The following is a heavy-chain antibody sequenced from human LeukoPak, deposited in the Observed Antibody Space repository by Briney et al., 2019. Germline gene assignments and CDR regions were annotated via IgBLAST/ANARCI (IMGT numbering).Heavy chain of an antibody. J-gene: IGHJ4*02. V-gene: IGHV3-15*01. CDR1: GFTFSNAW. D-gene: IGHD3-22*01. CDR3: TTDLIGYYDSSGLDY. Sequence: GGSLRLSCAASGFTFSNAWMSWVRQAPGKGLEWVVRIKSKTDGGTTDYAAPVKGRFTISRDDSKNTLYLQMNSLKTEDTAVYYCTTDLIGYYDSSGLDYWGQGTLVAVSS. CDR2: IKSKTDGGTT.